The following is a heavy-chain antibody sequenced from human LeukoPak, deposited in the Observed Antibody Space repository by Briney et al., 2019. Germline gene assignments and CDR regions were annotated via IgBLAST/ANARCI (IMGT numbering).Heavy chain of an antibody. D-gene: IGHD2-2*03. J-gene: IGHJ5*02. CDR2: ISSSGSTI. CDR3: ARDPAGYCSSTSCSQNWFDP. Sequence: GGSLRLSCAASGFTFSDYYMSWIRQAPGKGLEWVSYISSSGSTIYYADSVKGRFTISRDNAKNSLYLQMNSLRAEDTAVYYCARDPAGYCSSTSCSQNWFDPWGQGTLVTVSS. V-gene: IGHV3-11*04. CDR1: GFTFSDYY.